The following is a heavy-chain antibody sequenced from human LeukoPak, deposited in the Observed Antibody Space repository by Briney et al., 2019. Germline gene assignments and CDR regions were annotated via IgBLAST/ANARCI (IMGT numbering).Heavy chain of an antibody. D-gene: IGHD2-2*01. V-gene: IGHV3-7*01. Sequence: GGSLRLSCTPPVFTPSDYWITWVRQAPGKGRGWVANIKQDGSAKYYVDSVKGRFTISRDNAKNSLYLQMDSLRVEDTATYYCARWRGSTSARSDYWGQGTLVTVSS. CDR2: IKQDGSAK. CDR1: VFTPSDYW. J-gene: IGHJ4*02. CDR3: ARWRGSTSARSDY.